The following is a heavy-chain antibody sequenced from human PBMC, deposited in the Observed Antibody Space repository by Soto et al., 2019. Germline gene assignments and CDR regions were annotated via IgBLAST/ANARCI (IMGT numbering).Heavy chain of an antibody. CDR2: ISGSGGST. J-gene: IGHJ6*02. V-gene: IGHV3-23*01. CDR1: GFTFSSYA. CDR3: AKAPPGGDFWSGYLDYYYGMDV. D-gene: IGHD3-3*01. Sequence: PGASLRLSLAPSGFTFSSYAMSWLRQSPGKRLEWVSAISGSGGSTYYADSVKGRFTISRDNSKNTLYLQMNSLRAEDTAVYYCAKAPPGGDFWSGYLDYYYGMDVWGQGTTVTVSS.